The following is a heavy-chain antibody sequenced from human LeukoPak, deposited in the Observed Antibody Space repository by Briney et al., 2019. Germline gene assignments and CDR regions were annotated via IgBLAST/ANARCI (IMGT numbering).Heavy chain of an antibody. CDR3: AREHGGNPYFDY. CDR2: IIPIFGIA. V-gene: IGHV1-69*04. CDR1: GGTFSSYA. J-gene: IGHJ4*02. Sequence: SVKVSCKASGGTFSSYAISWVRQAPGQGLEWMGRIIPIFGIANYAQKFLGRVTITADKSTSTAYMELSSLRSEDTAVYYCAREHGGNPYFDYWGQGTLVTVSS. D-gene: IGHD4-23*01.